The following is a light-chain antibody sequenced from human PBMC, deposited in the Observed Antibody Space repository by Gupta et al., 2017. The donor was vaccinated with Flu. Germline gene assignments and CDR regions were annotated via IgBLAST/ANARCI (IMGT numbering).Light chain of an antibody. J-gene: IGLJ3*02. CDR3: SAWDSTLSAVV. Sequence: SSSIGRNYVSWYQQHPGTAPRLLIHEDYKRPSGIPDRFSGSKSGKSATLGITGLQTVDEADYYCSAWDSTLSAVVFGGGTKLTVL. CDR1: SSSIGRNY. CDR2: EDY. V-gene: IGLV1-51*02.